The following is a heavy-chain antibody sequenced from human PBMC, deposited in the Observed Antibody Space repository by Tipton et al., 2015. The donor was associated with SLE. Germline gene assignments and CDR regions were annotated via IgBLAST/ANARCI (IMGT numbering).Heavy chain of an antibody. V-gene: IGHV3-74*01. CDR1: GFTFSSYW. CDR2: INSDGSST. D-gene: IGHD3-10*01. Sequence: SLRLSCAASGFTFSSYWMHWVRQAPGKGLVWVSRINSDGSSTSYADSVKGRFTISRDNAKNTLYLQMNSLRAEDTAVYYCARGHRAYYGSGSYHYYGMDVWGQGTTATVSS. J-gene: IGHJ6*02. CDR3: ARGHRAYYGSGSYHYYGMDV.